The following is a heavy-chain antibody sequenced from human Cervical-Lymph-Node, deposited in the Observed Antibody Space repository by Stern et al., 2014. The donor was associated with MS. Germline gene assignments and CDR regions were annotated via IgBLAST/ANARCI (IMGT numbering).Heavy chain of an antibody. D-gene: IGHD5-24*01. CDR1: GFTFSDYG. V-gene: IGHV3-33*01. CDR3: ARGSYNDPNIFDY. Sequence: QLVQSGGGVVQPGRSLRLSCAASGFTFSDYGMHWVRRAPGKGLEWVAIIWYDASHEYYEDPFQGRFTLSRDNSENTLYLQMNSLRAEDTAVYHCARGSYNDPNIFDYWGQGILVTVSS. J-gene: IGHJ4*02. CDR2: IWYDASHE.